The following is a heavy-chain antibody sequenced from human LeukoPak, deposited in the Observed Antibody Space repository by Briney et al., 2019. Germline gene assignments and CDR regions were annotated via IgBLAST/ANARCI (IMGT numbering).Heavy chain of an antibody. CDR1: GFTFSSYS. Sequence: GGSLRLSCAASGFTFSSYSMNWVRQAPGKGLEWVSYISSSSSTIYYADSVKGRFTISRDNAKNSLYLQMNSLRAEDTAVYYCATDREGDPSAYYLVGGQGTLITVSS. J-gene: IGHJ4*02. CDR3: ATDREGDPSAYYLV. D-gene: IGHD3-22*01. V-gene: IGHV3-48*01. CDR2: ISSSSSTI.